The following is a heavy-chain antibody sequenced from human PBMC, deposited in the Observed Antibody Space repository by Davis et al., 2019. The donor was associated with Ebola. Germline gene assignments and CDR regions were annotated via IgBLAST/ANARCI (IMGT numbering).Heavy chain of an antibody. Sequence: SETLSLTCAVSGYSINRGYYWGWIRQPPGKGLEYIGSFYPSRSTYYNPSLRSRATISVDASNNRLSLRLTSLTTADTAVYYCTRASDSSPYGGYYFDPWGQGVLITVSS. CDR3: TRASDSSPYGGYYFDP. CDR1: GYSINRGYY. J-gene: IGHJ4*02. CDR2: FYPSRST. V-gene: IGHV4-38-2*01. D-gene: IGHD6-13*01.